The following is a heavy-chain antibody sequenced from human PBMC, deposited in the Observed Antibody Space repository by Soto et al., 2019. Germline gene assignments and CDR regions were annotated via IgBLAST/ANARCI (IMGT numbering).Heavy chain of an antibody. CDR3: AKDRVESGLGEIDY. CDR2: ISYDGSRE. CDR1: GFAFRTSG. D-gene: IGHD3-16*01. J-gene: IGHJ4*02. V-gene: IGHV3-30*18. Sequence: GGSLRLSCAASGFAFRTSGMHWVRQAPGKGLQWVAIISYDGSREFYLDSVKGRFTISRDNPKNTLYLQMDSLRAEDTAVYYCAKDRVESGLGEIDYWGQGTLVTAPQ.